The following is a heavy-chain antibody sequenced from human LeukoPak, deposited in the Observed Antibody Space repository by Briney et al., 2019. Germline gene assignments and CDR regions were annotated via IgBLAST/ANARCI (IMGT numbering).Heavy chain of an antibody. Sequence: RASVKVSCKASGYTFTSYDINWVRQATGQGLEWMGWMNPNSGSTGNAQKFQGRVTMTRNTTISTAYMELSSPRSEDTAVYYCARAPAYYYYMDVWGKGTTVTNSS. J-gene: IGHJ6*03. CDR3: ARAPAYYYYMDV. CDR2: MNPNSGST. V-gene: IGHV1-8*01. CDR1: GYTFTSYD.